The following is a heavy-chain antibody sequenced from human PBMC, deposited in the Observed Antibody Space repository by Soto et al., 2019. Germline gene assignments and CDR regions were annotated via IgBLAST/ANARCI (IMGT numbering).Heavy chain of an antibody. CDR3: AIYPVVVVAATGWDLIDY. V-gene: IGHV5-51*01. J-gene: IGHJ4*02. CDR2: IYPGDSDT. D-gene: IGHD2-15*01. CDR1: GYSFTSYW. Sequence: GESLKISCKGSGYSFTSYWIGWVRQMPGKGLEWMGIIYPGDSDTRYSPSFQGQVTISADKSISTAYLQWSSLKASDTAMYYCAIYPVVVVAATGWDLIDYWGQGTLVTVSS.